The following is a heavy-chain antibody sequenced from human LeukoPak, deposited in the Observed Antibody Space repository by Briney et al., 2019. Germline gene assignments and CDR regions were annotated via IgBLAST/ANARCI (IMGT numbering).Heavy chain of an antibody. V-gene: IGHV3-48*03. CDR1: GFTSSSYE. Sequence: GGSLRLSCAASGFTSSSYEMNWVRQAPGKGLEWVSYISSSGSTIYYADSVKGRFTVSRDNAKNSLYLQMNSLRAEDTAVYYCARVAVNGVNWGQGTLVTVSS. D-gene: IGHD6-19*01. CDR3: ARVAVNGVN. J-gene: IGHJ4*02. CDR2: ISSSGSTI.